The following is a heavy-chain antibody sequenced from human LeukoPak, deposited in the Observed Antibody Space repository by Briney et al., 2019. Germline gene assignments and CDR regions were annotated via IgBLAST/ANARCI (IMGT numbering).Heavy chain of an antibody. CDR1: GGSISSYY. D-gene: IGHD3-10*01. Sequence: SETLSLTCTVSGGSISSYYWSWIRQPPGKGLEWIGYIYYSGSTNYNPSLKSRVTISVDTSKNQFSLKLSSVTAADTAVYYCARVQEVTSGFDYWGQGTLVTVSS. V-gene: IGHV4-59*01. CDR3: ARVQEVTSGFDY. J-gene: IGHJ4*02. CDR2: IYYSGST.